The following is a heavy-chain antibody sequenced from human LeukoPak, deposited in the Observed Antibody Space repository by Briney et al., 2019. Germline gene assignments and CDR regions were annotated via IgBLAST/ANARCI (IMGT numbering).Heavy chain of an antibody. CDR3: ARIHNLGILAHFDF. CDR1: GFTFSSYE. J-gene: IGHJ4*02. V-gene: IGHV3-48*03. CDR2: INSGGSTL. Sequence: PGGSLRLSCAASGFTFSSYEMNWVRQAPGKGLEWVSYINSGGSTLFYADSVKGRFTISRDNAKNTLYLQMNSLRAEDTAVYYCARIHNLGILAHFDFWGRGTRVSVFS. D-gene: IGHD1-1*01.